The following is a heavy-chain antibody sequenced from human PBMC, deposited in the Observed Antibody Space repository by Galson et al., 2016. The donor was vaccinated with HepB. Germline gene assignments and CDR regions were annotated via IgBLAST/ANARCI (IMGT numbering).Heavy chain of an antibody. CDR2: IKSKTDDGTT. V-gene: IGHV3-15*01. J-gene: IGHJ6*03. D-gene: IGHD2-2*01. CDR3: TTDLFRYCSGTTCLRTYYYYYMDV. Sequence: SLRLSCAASGITFSNAWMSWVRQAPGKGLEWVGRIKSKTDDGTTDYAAPVKGRFTISRDDSKNTLYLQMNSLRTEDTAVYYCTTDLFRYCSGTTCLRTYYYYYMDVWGKGTTVTVSS. CDR1: GITFSNAW.